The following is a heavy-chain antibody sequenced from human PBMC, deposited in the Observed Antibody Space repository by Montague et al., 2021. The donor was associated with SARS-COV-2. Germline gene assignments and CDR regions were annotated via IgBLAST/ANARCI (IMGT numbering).Heavy chain of an antibody. D-gene: IGHD1-26*01. Sequence: SETLSLTCAVYGGSFSGYYWSWIRQPPGKGLEWIGEINHSGSTNYNPPLKSRVTISVDTSKNQFSLKLSSVTAADTAVYYCARGRVVGALAFYYYYGMDVWGQGTTVTVSS. V-gene: IGHV4-34*01. CDR2: INHSGST. CDR3: ARGRVVGALAFYYYYGMDV. J-gene: IGHJ6*02. CDR1: GGSFSGYY.